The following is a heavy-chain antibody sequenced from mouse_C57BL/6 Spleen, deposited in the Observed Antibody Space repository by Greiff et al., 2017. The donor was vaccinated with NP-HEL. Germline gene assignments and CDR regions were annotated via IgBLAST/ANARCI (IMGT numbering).Heavy chain of an antibody. J-gene: IGHJ2*01. V-gene: IGHV14-2*01. CDR3: ARTTVVAKEYYFDY. CDR2: IDPEDGET. D-gene: IGHD1-1*01. CDR1: GFNIKDYY. Sequence: EVQLKESGAELVKPGASVKLSCTASGFNIKDYYMHWVKQRTEQGLEWIGRIDPEDGETKYAPKFQGKATITADTSSNTAYLQLSSLTSEDTAVYYCARTTVVAKEYYFDYWGQGTTLTVSS.